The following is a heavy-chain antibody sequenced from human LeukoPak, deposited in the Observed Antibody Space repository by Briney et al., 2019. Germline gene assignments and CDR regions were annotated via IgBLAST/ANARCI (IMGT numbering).Heavy chain of an antibody. D-gene: IGHD6-6*01. V-gene: IGHV4-61*09. CDR2: IYTSGST. CDR1: GGSISSGRYY. J-gene: IGHJ6*03. CDR3: ARDWGVSARPGYMDV. Sequence: SQTLSLTCIVSGGSISSGRYYWNWIRQPAGKGLEWIGHIYTSGSTNYNPSLKSRVTISVDTSKNQFSLKLSSVTAADTAVYYCARDWGVSARPGYMDVWGKGTTVTVSS.